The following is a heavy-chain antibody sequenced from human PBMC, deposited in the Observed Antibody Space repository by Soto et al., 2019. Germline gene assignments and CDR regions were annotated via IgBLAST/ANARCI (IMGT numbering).Heavy chain of an antibody. CDR1: GFTFRNYG. CDR3: TKDNGDGVDFWSGSPYHNYYGLDV. V-gene: IGHV3-30*18. J-gene: IGHJ6*02. Sequence: GGSLRLSCTASGFTFRNYGMHWVRQAPGKGPAWVGVISKEGNTLYSDSVKGRFTISRDNSRNTLFLQMNNLRPEDTAVYYCTKDNGDGVDFWSGSPYHNYYGLDVWGQGTTVTVSS. D-gene: IGHD3-3*01. CDR2: ISKEGNT.